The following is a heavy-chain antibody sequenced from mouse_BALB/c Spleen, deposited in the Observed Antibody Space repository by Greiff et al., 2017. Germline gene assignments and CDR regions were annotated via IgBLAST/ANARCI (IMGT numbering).Heavy chain of an antibody. CDR2: IDPSDSDT. CDR1: GYTFTSYW. CDR3: ARSSGKYVWAMDY. V-gene: IGHV1-69*02. J-gene: IGHJ4*01. Sequence: QVQLQQPGAELVKPGAPVKLSCKASGYTFTSYWMNWVKQRPGRGLEWIGRIDPSDSDTHYNQKFKDKATLTVDKSSSTAYIQLSSLTSEDSAVYYCARSSGKYVWAMDYWGQGTAVTVSS. D-gene: IGHD2-1*01.